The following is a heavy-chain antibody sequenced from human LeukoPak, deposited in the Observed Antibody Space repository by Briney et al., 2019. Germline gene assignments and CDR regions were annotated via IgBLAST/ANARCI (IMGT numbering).Heavy chain of an antibody. V-gene: IGHV1-69*13. J-gene: IGHJ4*02. CDR1: GGTFSSYA. CDR2: IIPIFGTA. CDR3: ARTPFLAYCGGDCYYDY. D-gene: IGHD2-21*02. Sequence: AASVKVSCKASGGTFSSYAISWVQQAPGQGLEWMGGIIPIFGTANYAQKFQGRVTITADESTSTAYMELSSLRSEDTAVYYCARTPFLAYCGGDCYYDYWGQGTLVTVSS.